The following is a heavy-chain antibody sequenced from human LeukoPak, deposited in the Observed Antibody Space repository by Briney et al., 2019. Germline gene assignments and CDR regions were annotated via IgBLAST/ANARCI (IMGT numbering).Heavy chain of an antibody. D-gene: IGHD1-26*01. CDR3: ARSDLLVGAARLYYYYMDV. V-gene: IGHV3-48*01. CDR1: GFTFSSYS. J-gene: IGHJ6*03. Sequence: GGSLRLSCAASGFTFSSYSMNWVRQAPGKGLEWVSYISSSSSTIYYADSVKGRFTISRDNAKNSLYLQMNSLRAEDTAVYYCARSDLLVGAARLYYYYMDVWGKGTTVTVSS. CDR2: ISSSSSTI.